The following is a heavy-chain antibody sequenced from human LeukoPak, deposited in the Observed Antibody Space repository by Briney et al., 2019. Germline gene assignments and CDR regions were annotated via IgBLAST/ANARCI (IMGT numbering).Heavy chain of an antibody. D-gene: IGHD5-18*01. CDR3: AKEGALGYSYGYYYYYYMDV. CDR2: ISGSGGST. V-gene: IGHV3-23*01. CDR1: GFTFSSYA. J-gene: IGHJ6*03. Sequence: GGSLRLSCAASGFTFSSYAMSWVRQAPGKWLEWVSAISGSGGSTYYADSVKGRFTISRDNSKNTLYLQMNSLRAEDTAVYYCAKEGALGYSYGYYYYYYMDVWGKGTTVTVSS.